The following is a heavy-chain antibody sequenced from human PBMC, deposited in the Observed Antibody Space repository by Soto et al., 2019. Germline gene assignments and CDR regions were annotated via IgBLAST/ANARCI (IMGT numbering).Heavy chain of an antibody. CDR1: GCTFTSYY. CDR2: INPSGGST. Sequence: GAAVKVSCKASGCTFTSYYMHWVRQAPGQGLEWMGIINPSGGSTSYAQKFQGRVTMTRDTSTSTVYMELSSLRSEDTAVYYCARANVDTAMALEVYYFDYWGQGTLVTVSS. D-gene: IGHD5-18*01. CDR3: ARANVDTAMALEVYYFDY. J-gene: IGHJ4*02. V-gene: IGHV1-46*01.